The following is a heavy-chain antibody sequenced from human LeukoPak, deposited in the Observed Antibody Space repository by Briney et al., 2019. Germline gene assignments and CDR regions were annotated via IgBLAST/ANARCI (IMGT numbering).Heavy chain of an antibody. V-gene: IGHV3-21*01. D-gene: IGHD3-22*01. CDR3: ARGDYYDSSGYYATEFGY. CDR2: ISSSSSYI. CDR1: GFTFSSYS. J-gene: IGHJ4*02. Sequence: PGGSLRLSCAASGFTFSSYSMNWVRQAPGKGLEWVSSISSSSSYIYYADSVKGRFTISRDNAKNSLYLQMNSLRAEDTAVYYCARGDYYDSSGYYATEFGYWGQGTLVTVSS.